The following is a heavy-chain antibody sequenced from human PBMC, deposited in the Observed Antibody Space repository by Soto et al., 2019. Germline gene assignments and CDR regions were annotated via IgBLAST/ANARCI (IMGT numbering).Heavy chain of an antibody. Sequence: GESLKISCAASGFTVSSNYMSWVRQAPGKGREWVSVIYSGGSTYYADSVKGRVTISRHNSKNTLYLQMNSLRAEDTVVYYCAGGGHYYDSSGYYTMQDDAFDIWGQGTMVTVSS. CDR2: IYSGGST. J-gene: IGHJ3*02. V-gene: IGHV3-53*04. CDR3: AGGGHYYDSSGYYTMQDDAFDI. CDR1: GFTVSSNY. D-gene: IGHD3-22*01.